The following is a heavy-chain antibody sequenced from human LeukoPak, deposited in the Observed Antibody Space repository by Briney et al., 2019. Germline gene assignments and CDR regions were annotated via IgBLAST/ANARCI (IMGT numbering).Heavy chain of an antibody. Sequence: GESLKISCNGSGCSFTSYWIGWVRQMPGKGLEWMGIIYPGDSDTRYSPSFQGQVTISADKSISTAYLQWSSLKASDTAMYYCARGFYCSGGSCYLDYWGQGTLVTVSS. J-gene: IGHJ4*02. CDR2: IYPGDSDT. D-gene: IGHD2-15*01. CDR1: GCSFTSYW. V-gene: IGHV5-51*01. CDR3: ARGFYCSGGSCYLDY.